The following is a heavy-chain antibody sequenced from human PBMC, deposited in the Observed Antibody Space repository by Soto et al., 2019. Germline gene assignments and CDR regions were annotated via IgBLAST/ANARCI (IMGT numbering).Heavy chain of an antibody. V-gene: IGHV3-23*01. Sequence: GGFLRLSCAASGFTFSNYAMSWVRQAPGKGLEWVSTISGNGGSTYYADSVKGRFTISRDNSKNMLFLQINSLRDDDSAVYYCAKRPASIIMFDYWGQGTPVTVSS. CDR3: AKRPASIIMFDY. CDR2: ISGNGGST. J-gene: IGHJ4*02. CDR1: GFTFSNYA. D-gene: IGHD2-2*01.